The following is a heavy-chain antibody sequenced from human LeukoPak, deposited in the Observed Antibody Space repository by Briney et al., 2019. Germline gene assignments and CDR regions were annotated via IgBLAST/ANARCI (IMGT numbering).Heavy chain of an antibody. Sequence: SETLSLTCTVSGGSISSTTYYWGWIRQPPGKGLEWIGSIYYSGSTYYNPSLKSRVTISVDTSKHQFSLKLTSVTAADTAVYYCARVLSGTIRGPYAFDIWGQGTMVTVSS. V-gene: IGHV4-39*01. CDR1: GGSISSTTYY. CDR2: IYYSGST. J-gene: IGHJ3*02. CDR3: ARVLSGTIRGPYAFDI. D-gene: IGHD3-10*01.